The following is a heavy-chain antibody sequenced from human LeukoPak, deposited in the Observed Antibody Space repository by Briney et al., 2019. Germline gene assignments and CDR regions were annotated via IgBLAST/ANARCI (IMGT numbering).Heavy chain of an antibody. Sequence: TGGSLRLSCEASGFTFSSYGMHWVRQAPGKGLEWVAFIRYDGSNKYYADSVKGRFTISRDKSKNTLYLQMNSLRAEDTAVYYCAKDPNYYDSSGYYYYYYYYMDVWGKGTTVTISS. D-gene: IGHD3-22*01. CDR3: AKDPNYYDSSGYYYYYYYYMDV. CDR1: GFTFSSYG. CDR2: IRYDGSNK. V-gene: IGHV3-30*02. J-gene: IGHJ6*03.